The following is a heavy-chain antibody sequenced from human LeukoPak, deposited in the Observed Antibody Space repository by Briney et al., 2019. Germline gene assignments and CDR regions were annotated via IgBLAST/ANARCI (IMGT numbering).Heavy chain of an antibody. D-gene: IGHD2-2*02. CDR3: ARGISNSCYSPIDY. CDR2: ICGNSGST. V-gene: IGHV3-23*01. J-gene: IGHJ4*02. CDR1: GFTFSTNV. Sequence: PGGSLRLSCAASGFTFSTNVISWVRQAPGKGLEWVSIICGNSGSTYYADSVKGRFTISRDNSRNTLYLQMNSLRAEDTATYYCARGISNSCYSPIDYWGQGTLVTVSS.